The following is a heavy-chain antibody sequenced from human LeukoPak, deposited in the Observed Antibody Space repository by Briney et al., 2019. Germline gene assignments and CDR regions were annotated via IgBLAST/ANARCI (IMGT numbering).Heavy chain of an antibody. CDR2: IYYSGST. D-gene: IGHD5-18*01. CDR3: ASRRGGYSYLDAFDI. J-gene: IGHJ3*02. V-gene: IGHV4-59*01. Sequence: SETLSLTCTVSGGSISSYYWSWIRQPPGKGVEWIGYIYYSGSTNFNPSLKSRVTISVDTSKNQFSLKLSSVTAADTAVYYCASRRGGYSYLDAFDIWGQGTMVTVSS. CDR1: GGSISSYY.